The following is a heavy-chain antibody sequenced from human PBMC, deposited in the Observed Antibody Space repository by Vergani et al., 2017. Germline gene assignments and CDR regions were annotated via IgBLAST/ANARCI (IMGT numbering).Heavy chain of an antibody. CDR2: ISSSSSYI. D-gene: IGHD2-2*01. CDR3: ARARYCSSTSCQYVPLTGPFDY. J-gene: IGHJ4*02. Sequence: EVQLVESGGGLVKPGGSLRLSCAASGFTFSSYSMNWVRQAPGKGLEWVSSISSSSSYIYYADSVQGRFTISRDNAKNTLYLQMNSLRAEDTAVYYCARARYCSSTSCQYVPLTGPFDYWGQGTLVTVSS. CDR1: GFTFSSYS. V-gene: IGHV3-21*01.